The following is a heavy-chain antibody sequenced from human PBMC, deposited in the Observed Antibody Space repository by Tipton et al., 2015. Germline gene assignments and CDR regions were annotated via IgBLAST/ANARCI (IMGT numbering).Heavy chain of an antibody. D-gene: IGHD3-16*02. V-gene: IGHV4-30-4*01. J-gene: IGHJ5*01. CDR2: ISYNGST. Sequence: TLSLTCTVSVVSITTGDYYWSWIRQPPGKGLEWIGHISYNGSTCCNPSLKSRLTTSMDTSKNQFSLNLTSVTAADTAMYYCARGGGDDYIWGSSRFDSWGQGILVTVSS. CDR1: VVSITTGDYY. CDR3: ARGGGDDYIWGSSRFDS.